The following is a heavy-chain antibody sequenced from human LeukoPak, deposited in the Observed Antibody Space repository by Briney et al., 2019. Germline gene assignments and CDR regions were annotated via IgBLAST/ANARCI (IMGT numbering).Heavy chain of an antibody. J-gene: IGHJ6*02. Sequence: PGGSLRLSCAASGFTFSSYAMSWVRQAPGKGLEWVSAISGSGGSTYYADSVKGRFTISRDNSKNTLYLQMNSLRAEDTAVYYCAKTATTGRLFYYYGMDVWGQGTTVTVSS. CDR3: AKTATTGRLFYYYGMDV. CDR2: ISGSGGST. CDR1: GFTFSSYA. D-gene: IGHD1-1*01. V-gene: IGHV3-23*01.